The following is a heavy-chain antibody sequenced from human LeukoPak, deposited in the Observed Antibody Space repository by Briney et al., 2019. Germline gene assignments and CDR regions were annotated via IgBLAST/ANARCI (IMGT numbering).Heavy chain of an antibody. CDR3: ARLGAYCSSTSCYRFDY. Sequence: SETLSLTCAVSGGSISSSNWWSWVRQPPGKGLEWIGEIYHSGSTNYNPSLKSRVIISVDTSKNQFSLKLSSVTAADTAVYYCARLGAYCSSTSCYRFDYWGQGTLVTVSS. V-gene: IGHV4-4*02. CDR2: IYHSGST. CDR1: GGSISSSNW. J-gene: IGHJ4*02. D-gene: IGHD2-2*01.